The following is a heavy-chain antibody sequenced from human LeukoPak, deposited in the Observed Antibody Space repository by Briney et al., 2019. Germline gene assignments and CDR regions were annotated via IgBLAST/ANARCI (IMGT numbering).Heavy chain of an antibody. D-gene: IGHD2-15*01. Sequence: PSETLSLTCTVSGGSISSYYWSWIRQPAGKGLEWIGRIYTSGSTNYNPSFKSRVTMSVDTSKNQFSLKLSSVTAADTAVYYCAGLTYSCISGGNPPDYWGQGTLVTVSS. V-gene: IGHV4-4*07. CDR3: AGLTYSCISGGNPPDY. J-gene: IGHJ4*02. CDR2: IYTSGST. CDR1: GGSISSYY.